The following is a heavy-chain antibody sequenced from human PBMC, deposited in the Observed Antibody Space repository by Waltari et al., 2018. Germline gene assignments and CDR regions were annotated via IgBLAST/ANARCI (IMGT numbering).Heavy chain of an antibody. Sequence: EVRLAESGGGLVKPGGSLRPSCTASGFDFRDYALNWVRQAPGTGLEWVSSIGGTHSNIFYADSVKGRFTVSRDNAKNSLYLQMDNLRAEDSGLYFCTRDLYGSGGDWFDPWGQGTLVTVSS. CDR3: TRDLYGSGGDWFDP. CDR2: IGGTHSNI. J-gene: IGHJ5*02. CDR1: GFDFRDYA. V-gene: IGHV3-21*03. D-gene: IGHD3-10*01.